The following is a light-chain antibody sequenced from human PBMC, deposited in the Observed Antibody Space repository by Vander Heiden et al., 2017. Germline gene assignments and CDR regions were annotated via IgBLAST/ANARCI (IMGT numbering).Light chain of an antibody. Sequence: QSALTPPASASGSPGQSTTISCTGPSSDVGGYNYVPRHQQHPGKAPKLMIYDVSNRPSGVSNRFSGSKSGNTASLTISGLQAEDEADYYCSSYTSSSTYVFGTGTKVTVL. CDR1: SSDVGGYNY. V-gene: IGLV2-14*01. CDR3: SSYTSSSTYV. CDR2: DVS. J-gene: IGLJ1*01.